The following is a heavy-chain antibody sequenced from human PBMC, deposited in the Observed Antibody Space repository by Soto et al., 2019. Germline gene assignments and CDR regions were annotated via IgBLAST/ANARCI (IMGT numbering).Heavy chain of an antibody. CDR3: ARDSIAAAGRDYYGMDV. CDR2: INHSGST. D-gene: IGHD6-13*01. V-gene: IGHV4-34*01. CDR1: GGSFSGYY. Sequence: QVQLQQWGAGLLKPSETLSLTCAVYGGSFSGYYWSWIRQPPGKGLEWIGEINHSGSTNYNPSLKSRVTISVDTSKNQFSLKLSSVTAADTAVYYCARDSIAAAGRDYYGMDVWGQGTTVTVSS. J-gene: IGHJ6*02.